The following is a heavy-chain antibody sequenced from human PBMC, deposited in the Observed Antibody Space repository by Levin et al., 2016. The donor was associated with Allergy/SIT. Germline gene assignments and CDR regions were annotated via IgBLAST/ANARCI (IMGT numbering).Heavy chain of an antibody. V-gene: IGHV3-23*01. D-gene: IGHD6-19*01. CDR1: GFTFSSYA. Sequence: GGSLRLSCAASGFTFSSYAMSWVRQAPGKGLQWVSTINYSGDDTYYTDSVKGRFTISRDNSKNTLSLQMNSLGAEDTAIYYCTKRLPDDSSGRPFDYWGQGTLVTVSS. CDR3: TKRLPDDSSGRPFDY. CDR2: INYSGDDT. J-gene: IGHJ4*02.